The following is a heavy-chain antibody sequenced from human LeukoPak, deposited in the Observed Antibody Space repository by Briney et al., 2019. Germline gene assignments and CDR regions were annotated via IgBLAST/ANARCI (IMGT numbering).Heavy chain of an antibody. D-gene: IGHD7-27*01. CDR2: IYYSGST. CDR1: GGSISSYY. J-gene: IGHJ5*02. Sequence: SETLSLTCTVSGGSISSYYWSWIRQPPGKGLEWIGDIYYSGSTNYNPSLKSRVTISVDTSKNQFSLKLSAVTAADTAVYYCATGGNWGNWFDPWGQGTLVTVSS. CDR3: ATGGNWGNWFDP. V-gene: IGHV4-59*01.